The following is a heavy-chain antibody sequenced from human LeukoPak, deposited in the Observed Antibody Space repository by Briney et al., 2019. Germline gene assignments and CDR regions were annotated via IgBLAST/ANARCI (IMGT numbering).Heavy chain of an antibody. Sequence: GGSLRLSCAASGFTFSSYWMSWVRQAPGKGLEWVANIKQDGSEKYYVDSVKGRFTISRDNAKNSLYLQMNGLRAEDTAVYYCARALVRGYYYYYGMDVWGQGTTVTVSS. J-gene: IGHJ6*02. D-gene: IGHD1-26*01. CDR1: GFTFSSYW. V-gene: IGHV3-7*01. CDR2: IKQDGSEK. CDR3: ARALVRGYYYYYGMDV.